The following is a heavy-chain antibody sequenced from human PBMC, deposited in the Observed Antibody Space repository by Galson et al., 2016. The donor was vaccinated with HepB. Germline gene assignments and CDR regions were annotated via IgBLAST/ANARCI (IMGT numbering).Heavy chain of an antibody. J-gene: IGHJ5*02. Sequence: TLSLTCTVSGASINSGVFYWSWIRQLPGKGLEWIGAIYYSATTYYNPSLKSRISMSVDKSKNQFSLKLMSVTAADTAIYYCLRGPDRRGLDPWGQGTLVTVSS. CDR2: IYYSATT. CDR3: LRGPDRRGLDP. D-gene: IGHD1-14*01. V-gene: IGHV4-31*03. CDR1: GASINSGVFY.